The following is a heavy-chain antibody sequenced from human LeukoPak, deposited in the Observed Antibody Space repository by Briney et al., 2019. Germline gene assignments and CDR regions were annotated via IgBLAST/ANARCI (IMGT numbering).Heavy chain of an antibody. J-gene: IGHJ4*02. V-gene: IGHV1-2*02. D-gene: IGHD6-19*01. Sequence: ASVKVSCKASGYTFTGYYMHWVRQAPGQGLEWMGWINPNSGGTHYAQKFQGRVTMTRDTSISTAYMELRRLRSDDTAAYYCERPLRYSSGWYGYWGQGTLVTVSS. CDR1: GYTFTGYY. CDR3: ERPLRYSSGWYGY. CDR2: INPNSGGT.